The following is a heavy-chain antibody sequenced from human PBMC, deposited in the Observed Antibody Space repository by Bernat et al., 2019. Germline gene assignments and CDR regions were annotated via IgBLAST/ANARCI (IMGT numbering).Heavy chain of an antibody. CDR2: ISSSSSYI. V-gene: IGHV3-21*01. D-gene: IGHD6-19*01. J-gene: IGHJ5*02. Sequence: EVQLVESGGGLVKPGGSLRPSCAASGFTFSSYSMNWVRQAPGKGLEWVSSISSSSSYIYYADSVKGRFTISRDSAENTLYLQMNSLRAEDTAVYYCAREASGYSSGWYLGWFDPWGQGTLVTVSS. CDR1: GFTFSSYS. CDR3: AREASGYSSGWYLGWFDP.